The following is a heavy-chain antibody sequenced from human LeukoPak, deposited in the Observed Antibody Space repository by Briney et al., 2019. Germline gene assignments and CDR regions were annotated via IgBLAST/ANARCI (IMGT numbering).Heavy chain of an antibody. J-gene: IGHJ4*02. V-gene: IGHV3-30*18. D-gene: IGHD3-10*01. CDR3: AKLVVRGVYPFDY. CDR2: ISYDGSNK. Sequence: GGSLRLSCAASGFTFSSYWMSWVRQAPGKGLEWVAVISYDGSNKYYADSVKGRFTISRDNSKNTLYLQMNGLRAEDTAVYYCAKLVVRGVYPFDYWGQGTLVTVSS. CDR1: GFTFSSYW.